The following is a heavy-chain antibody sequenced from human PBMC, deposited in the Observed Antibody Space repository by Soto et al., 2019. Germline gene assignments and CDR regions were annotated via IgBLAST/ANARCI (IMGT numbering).Heavy chain of an antibody. J-gene: IGHJ3*02. CDR3: ARYHCSSTSCDAFDI. V-gene: IGHV3-53*04. CDR1: GFPFNTYA. D-gene: IGHD2-2*01. Sequence: SGGSLRLSCEASGFPFNTYAMTWFRQLPGKGLEWVSVIYSGGSTYYADSVKGRFTISRHNSKNTLYLQMNSLRAEDTAVYYCARYHCSSTSCDAFDIWGQGTMVTVSS. CDR2: IYSGGST.